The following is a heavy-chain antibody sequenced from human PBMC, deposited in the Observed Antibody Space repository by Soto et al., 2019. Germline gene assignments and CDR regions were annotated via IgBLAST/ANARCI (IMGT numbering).Heavy chain of an antibody. J-gene: IGHJ6*02. CDR2: IWYDGSNK. CDR1: GFTFSSYG. V-gene: IGHV3-33*01. CDR3: ARGQPGASSPRYYGMDV. Sequence: GGSLRLSCAASGFTFSSYGMHWVRQAPGKGLEWVAVIWYDGSNKYYADSVKGRFTISRDNSTNTLYLQMNSLRAEDTAVYYCARGQPGASSPRYYGMDVWGQGTTVTVSS. D-gene: IGHD2-2*01.